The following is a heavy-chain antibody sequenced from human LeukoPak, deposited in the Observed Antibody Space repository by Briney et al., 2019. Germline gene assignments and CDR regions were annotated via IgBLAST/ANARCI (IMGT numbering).Heavy chain of an antibody. D-gene: IGHD3-22*01. CDR2: IISIFGTA. CDR1: GGTFSSYA. V-gene: IGHV1-69*13. Sequence: SVKVSCKASGGTFSSYAISWVRQAPGQGLEWMGGIISIFGTANYAQKFQGRVTITADESTSTAYMELSSLRSEDTAVYYCARVTDYYDSSGYFDYWGQGTLVTVSS. CDR3: ARVTDYYDSSGYFDY. J-gene: IGHJ4*02.